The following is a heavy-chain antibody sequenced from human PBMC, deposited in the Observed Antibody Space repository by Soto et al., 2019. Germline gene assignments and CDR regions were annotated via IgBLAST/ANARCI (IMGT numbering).Heavy chain of an antibody. CDR3: AKVNRYYYDSGGYLDY. Sequence: PGGSLRLSCAASGFTFSSYAMTWVRQAPGEGLECVSVISGSGGSTYYAEFVKGRFTISRDNSKRTLYLQINSLRADDTAVYYCAKVNRYYYDSGGYLDYWGQGTPVTVSS. D-gene: IGHD3-22*01. J-gene: IGHJ4*02. CDR1: GFTFSSYA. CDR2: ISGSGGST. V-gene: IGHV3-23*01.